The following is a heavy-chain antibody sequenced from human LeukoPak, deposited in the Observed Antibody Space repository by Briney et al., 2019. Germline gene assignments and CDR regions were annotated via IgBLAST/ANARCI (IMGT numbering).Heavy chain of an antibody. CDR2: ISAYNGKT. CDR3: ARGRLYYYGSGSDY. J-gene: IGHJ4*02. D-gene: IGHD3-10*01. Sequence: GASVKVSCKASGYTFTSYGISWVRQAPGQGGERMGWISAYNGKTNYAQKLQGRGTITTDTSTSTAYIELRSLRSDDTAVYYCARGRLYYYGSGSDYWGQGTLVTVSS. V-gene: IGHV1-18*04. CDR1: GYTFTSYG.